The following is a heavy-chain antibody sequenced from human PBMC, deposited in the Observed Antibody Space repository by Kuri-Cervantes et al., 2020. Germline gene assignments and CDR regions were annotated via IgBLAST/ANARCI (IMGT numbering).Heavy chain of an antibody. J-gene: IGHJ3*02. CDR1: GFTFSSYG. CDR2: ISYDGSNK. CDR3: ARDYGDYYGGRTFDI. V-gene: IGHV3-30*03. Sequence: GGSLRLSCAATGFTFSSYGMHWVRQAPGKGLEWVAVISYDGSNKYYADSVKGRFTISRDNAKNSLYLQMNSLRAEDTAVYYCARDYGDYYGGRTFDIWGQGTMVTVSS. D-gene: IGHD4-17*01.